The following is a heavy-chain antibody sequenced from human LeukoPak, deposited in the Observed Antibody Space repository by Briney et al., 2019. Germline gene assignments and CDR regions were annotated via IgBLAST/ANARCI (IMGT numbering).Heavy chain of an antibody. CDR2: ISGSGGST. J-gene: IGHJ4*02. D-gene: IGHD3-16*01. V-gene: IGHV3-23*01. CDR3: ASLLSWTYIIDY. CDR1: GFTFSSYA. Sequence: PGGSLRLSCAASGFTFSSYAMSWVRQAPGKGLEWVSAISGSGGSTYYADSVKGRFTISRDNSKNTLYLQMNSLRAEDTAVYYCASLLSWTYIIDYWGQGTLATVSS.